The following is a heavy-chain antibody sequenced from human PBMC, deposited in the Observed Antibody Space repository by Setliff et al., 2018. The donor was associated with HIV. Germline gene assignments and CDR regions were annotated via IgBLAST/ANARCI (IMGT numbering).Heavy chain of an antibody. J-gene: IGHJ4*02. Sequence: GASVKVSCKASGYTFTSFGFSWVRRAPGEGLEWLGWISAFNGNINYAQKFQGRVTMTTDTSTSTAYMELRSLRSDDTAVYYCARDLIELGSGWSFDYWGQGTLVTVSS. CDR3: ARDLIELGSGWSFDY. CDR1: GYTFTSFG. CDR2: ISAFNGNI. V-gene: IGHV1-18*01. D-gene: IGHD6-19*01.